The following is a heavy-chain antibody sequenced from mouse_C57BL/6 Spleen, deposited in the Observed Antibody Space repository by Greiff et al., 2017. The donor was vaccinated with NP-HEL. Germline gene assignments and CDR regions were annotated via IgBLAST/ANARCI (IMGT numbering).Heavy chain of an antibody. CDR3: AQMRDLLLLGSFAY. V-gene: IGHV8-5*01. CDR2: IWWNDDK. J-gene: IGHJ3*01. Sequence: QVTLNVSGPGILQPSQTLSLTCSFSGFSLSTSNMGIGWIRQPSGKGLEWLVHIWWNDDKYYNPFLKSRLTISTDTSNNHVFLKITSVDTADTATDYCAQMRDLLLLGSFAYWGQGTLVTVSA. D-gene: IGHD1-1*01. CDR1: GFSLSTSNMG.